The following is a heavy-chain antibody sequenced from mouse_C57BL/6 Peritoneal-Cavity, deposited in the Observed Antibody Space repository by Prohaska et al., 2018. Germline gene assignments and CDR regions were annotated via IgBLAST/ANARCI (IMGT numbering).Heavy chain of an antibody. CDR1: GFTFSDAW. CDR3: YDWYFDV. J-gene: IGHJ1*03. V-gene: IGHV6-6*01. CDR2: IRYKANNQST. Sequence: EVKLEESGGGLVQPGGSMKLSCAASGFTFSDAWMDWVRQSPEKGLEWVAEIRYKANNQSTYYAESVKGRFTISRDDSKISVYLQMNSLRAEDTGIYYCYDWYFDVWGTGTTVTVSS. D-gene: IGHD1-1*01.